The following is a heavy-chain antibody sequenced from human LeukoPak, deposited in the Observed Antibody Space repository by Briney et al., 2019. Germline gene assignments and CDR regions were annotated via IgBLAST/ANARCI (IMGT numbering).Heavy chain of an antibody. V-gene: IGHV3-53*01. CDR1: GFTVSSNY. CDR3: ARDPYGAYSYDSGGYLY. J-gene: IGHJ4*02. D-gene: IGHD3-22*01. Sequence: GGSLRLSCAASGFTVSSNYMSWVRRAPGKGLEWVSVIYSGGRTYYADSVKGRFTISRDNSKNTLHLQMSSLRAEDTAVYYCARDPYGAYSYDSGGYLYWGQGTLVTVSS. CDR2: IYSGGRT.